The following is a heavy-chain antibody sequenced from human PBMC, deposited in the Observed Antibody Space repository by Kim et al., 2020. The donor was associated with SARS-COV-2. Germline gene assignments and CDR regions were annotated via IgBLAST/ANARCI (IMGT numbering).Heavy chain of an antibody. V-gene: IGHV3-23*01. Sequence: GKGLEGVSGISGSGGTTYFADSVKGRFTISRDSSKNMVYLQMKRLRAEDTAVYYCAKVSDSSGYYPFDYWGQGTQVTVSS. J-gene: IGHJ4*02. D-gene: IGHD3-22*01. CDR2: ISGSGGTT. CDR3: AKVSDSSGYYPFDY.